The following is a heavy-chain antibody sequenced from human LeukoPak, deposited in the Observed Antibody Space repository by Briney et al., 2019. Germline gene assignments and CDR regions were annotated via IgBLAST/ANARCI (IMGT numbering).Heavy chain of an antibody. CDR1: GGSISSYY. Sequence: SETLSLTCTVSGGSISSYYWSWIRRPPGKGLEWIGYISYSGSTNYNPSLKSRVTISVDTSKNQFSLKLSSVTAADTAVYYCARHAGGWAFDIWGQGTMVTVSS. J-gene: IGHJ3*02. D-gene: IGHD2-15*01. V-gene: IGHV4-59*08. CDR3: ARHAGGWAFDI. CDR2: ISYSGST.